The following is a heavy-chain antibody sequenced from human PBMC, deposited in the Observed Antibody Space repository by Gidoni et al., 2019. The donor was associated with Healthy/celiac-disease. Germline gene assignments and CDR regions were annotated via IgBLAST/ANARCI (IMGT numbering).Heavy chain of an antibody. D-gene: IGHD1-26*01. J-gene: IGHJ4*02. V-gene: IGHV3-48*03. Sequence: EVQLVESGGGLVQPGGSLRLSCAASGFTFSSYEMNWVRQAPGKGLEGVSYISSSGSTIYYADSGKGRFTISRDNAKNSLYLQMNSLRAEDTAVYYCARGLRGSYNYGRDYWGQGTLVTVSS. CDR1: GFTFSSYE. CDR3: ARGLRGSYNYGRDY. CDR2: ISSSGSTI.